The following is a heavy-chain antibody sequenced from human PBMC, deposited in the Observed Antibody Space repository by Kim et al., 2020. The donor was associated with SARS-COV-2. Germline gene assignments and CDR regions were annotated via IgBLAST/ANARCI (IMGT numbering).Heavy chain of an antibody. CDR1: GYTFTTYG. Sequence: ASVNVSCKASGYTFTTYGMNWVRQAPGQELDWMGWINTTTGKPTFAQGFTGRFVFSLDTSVSTAYLQISSLEAEDTAVYYFARTFYDSSAYYYIDYWGQGALVTVSS. D-gene: IGHD3-22*01. CDR3: ARTFYDSSAYYYIDY. CDR2: INTTTGKP. J-gene: IGHJ4*02. V-gene: IGHV7-4-1*02.